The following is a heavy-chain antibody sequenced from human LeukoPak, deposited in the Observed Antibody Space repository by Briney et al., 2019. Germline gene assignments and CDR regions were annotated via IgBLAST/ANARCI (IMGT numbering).Heavy chain of an antibody. CDR2: IWYDGSNK. D-gene: IGHD6-19*01. Sequence: PGGSLRLSCAASGFTFSNYGMHWVRQAPGKGLEWVAVIWYDGSNKNYVDSVKDRFAISRDNYKDTLFLQMNSLRAEDTAVYYCARGLGTSSGPEYWGQGTLVTVSS. V-gene: IGHV3-33*01. CDR1: GFTFSNYG. CDR3: ARGLGTSSGPEY. J-gene: IGHJ4*02.